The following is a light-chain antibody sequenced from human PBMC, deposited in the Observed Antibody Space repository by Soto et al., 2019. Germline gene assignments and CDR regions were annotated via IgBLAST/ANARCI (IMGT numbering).Light chain of an antibody. V-gene: IGKV1-6*01. CDR3: LQDYNYSYT. J-gene: IGKJ2*01. CDR2: AAS. Sequence: AIQMTQSPSSLSASVGDRVTITCRASQGIRNDLGWYQQKPGKAPKLLIYAASSLQSGVPSRFSGSGFCTDFTLTISSLQPEDFATYYCLQDYNYSYTFGQGTKVDIK. CDR1: QGIRND.